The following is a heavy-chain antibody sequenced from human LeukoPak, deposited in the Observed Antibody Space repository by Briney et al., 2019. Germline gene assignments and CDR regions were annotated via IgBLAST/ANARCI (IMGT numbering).Heavy chain of an antibody. CDR3: AKAHYDFWSGYWVFDY. V-gene: IGHV3-23*01. J-gene: IGHJ4*02. D-gene: IGHD3-3*01. Sequence: GGALRLSCAASGFTFSSYAMSWVRQAPGKGLEWVSAISGSGGSTYYADSVKGRFTISRDNSKNTLYLQMNSLRAEDTAVYYCAKAHYDFWSGYWVFDYWGQGTLVTVSS. CDR1: GFTFSSYA. CDR2: ISGSGGST.